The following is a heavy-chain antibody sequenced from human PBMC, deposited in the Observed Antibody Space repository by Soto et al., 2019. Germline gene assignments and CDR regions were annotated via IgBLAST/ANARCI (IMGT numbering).Heavy chain of an antibody. V-gene: IGHV3-73*01. Sequence: GGSLRLSCAASGFTFSGSAMHWVRQASGKGLEWVGRIRSKANSYATAYAASVKGRFTISRDDSKNTAYLQMNSLKTEDTAVYYCTTYYDILTGSLTFDYWGQGTLVTVSS. CDR2: IRSKANSYAT. CDR3: TTYYDILTGSLTFDY. CDR1: GFTFSGSA. J-gene: IGHJ4*02. D-gene: IGHD3-9*01.